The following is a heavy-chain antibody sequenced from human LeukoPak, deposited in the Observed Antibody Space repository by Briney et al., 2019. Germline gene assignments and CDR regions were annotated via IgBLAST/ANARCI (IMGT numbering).Heavy chain of an antibody. Sequence: TGGSLRLSCAASGFTFSSYSMNWVRQAPGKGLEWVSSISSSSSYIYYADSVKGRFTISRDNAKNSLYLQMNSLRAEDTAIYYCAREYSSSWYEYAFDIWGQGTMVTVSS. D-gene: IGHD6-13*01. J-gene: IGHJ3*02. CDR1: GFTFSSYS. V-gene: IGHV3-21*01. CDR2: ISSSSSYI. CDR3: AREYSSSWYEYAFDI.